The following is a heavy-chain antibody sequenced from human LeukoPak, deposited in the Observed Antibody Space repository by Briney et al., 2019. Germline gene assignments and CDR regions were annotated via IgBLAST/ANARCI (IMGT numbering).Heavy chain of an antibody. V-gene: IGHV4-30-4*01. Sequence: TSQTLSLTCTVSGGSISSDDYSWSWIRQPPGKALEWIGYIHYSGSTNYNPSLKSRVTISTDTSKNQFSLKLSSVTAADTAVYYCARGSYFASGSKIDYWGQGTLVTVSS. CDR1: GGSISSDDYS. J-gene: IGHJ4*02. D-gene: IGHD3-10*01. CDR3: ARGSYFASGSKIDY. CDR2: IHYSGST.